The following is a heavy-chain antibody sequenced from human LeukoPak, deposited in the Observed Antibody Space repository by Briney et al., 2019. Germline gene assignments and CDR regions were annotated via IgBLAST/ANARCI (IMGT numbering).Heavy chain of an antibody. CDR3: ARDSGSRYDSSGRGAFDY. Sequence: GRSLSLSCAASGFTFSNYAIHWVRQAPGKGLEWVAVMSYDGSNKYYADSVKGRFTISRDNSKSTLYLQMNSLRAEDTAVYYCARDSGSRYDSSGRGAFDYWGQGTLVTVSS. CDR2: MSYDGSNK. CDR1: GFTFSNYA. D-gene: IGHD3-22*01. V-gene: IGHV3-30-3*01. J-gene: IGHJ4*02.